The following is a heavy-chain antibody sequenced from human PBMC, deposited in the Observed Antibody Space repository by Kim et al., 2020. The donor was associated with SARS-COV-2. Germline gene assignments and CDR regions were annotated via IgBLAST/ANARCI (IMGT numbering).Heavy chain of an antibody. Sequence: GGSLRLSCAASGFTFSSYGMHWVRQAPGKGLEWVAVIWYDGSNKYYADSVKGRFTISRDNSKNTLYLQMNSLRAEDTAVYYCVRDGFKVQSDYGDYVGGMDVWRQETTVTVS. V-gene: IGHV3-33*01. J-gene: IGHJ6*01. CDR3: VRDGFKVQSDYGDYVGGMDV. CDR1: GFTFSSYG. D-gene: IGHD4-17*01. CDR2: IWYDGSNK.